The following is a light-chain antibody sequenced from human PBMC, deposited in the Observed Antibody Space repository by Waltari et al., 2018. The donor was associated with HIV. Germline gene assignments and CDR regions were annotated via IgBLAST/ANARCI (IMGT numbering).Light chain of an antibody. Sequence: EIVMTQSPATLSVSPGERATLSCRASQSVSSNLAWYQQKPGQAPRLLIYGASTRATGIPARFSGSGSGTEFTLTISSLQSEDFAVYYCQQYNNRPDRFGQGTKLEIK. J-gene: IGKJ2*03. CDR2: GAS. CDR1: QSVSSN. CDR3: QQYNNRPDR. V-gene: IGKV3-15*01.